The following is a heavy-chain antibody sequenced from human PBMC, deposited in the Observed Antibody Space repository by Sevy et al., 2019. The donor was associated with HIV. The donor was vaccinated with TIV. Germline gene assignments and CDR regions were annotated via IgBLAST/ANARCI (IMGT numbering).Heavy chain of an antibody. CDR2: ISSSGGST. CDR1: GFTFISYT. Sequence: GGSLRLSCVASGFTFISYTMSWVRQAPGKGLEWVSAISSSGGSTYYGDSVKGRFTISRDNSKNTVYLEINNLRAEDTALYYCAKEEFSVYNFGYWGQGTLVTVSS. J-gene: IGHJ4*02. D-gene: IGHD5-12*01. CDR3: AKEEFSVYNFGY. V-gene: IGHV3-23*01.